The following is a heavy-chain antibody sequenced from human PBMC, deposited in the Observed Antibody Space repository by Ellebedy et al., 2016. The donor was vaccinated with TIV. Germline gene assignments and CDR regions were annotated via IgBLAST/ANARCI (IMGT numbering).Heavy chain of an antibody. CDR2: ISSSSSTI. CDR1: GFTFSSYS. J-gene: IGHJ4*02. D-gene: IGHD3-10*01. CDR3: AREAQHYYGSGSYSIFDY. Sequence: GGSLRLXXAASGFTFSSYSMNWVRQAPGKGLEWVSYISSSSSTIYYADSVKGRFTISRDNAKNSLYLQMNSLRAEDTAVYYCAREAQHYYGSGSYSIFDYWGQGTLVTVSS. V-gene: IGHV3-48*04.